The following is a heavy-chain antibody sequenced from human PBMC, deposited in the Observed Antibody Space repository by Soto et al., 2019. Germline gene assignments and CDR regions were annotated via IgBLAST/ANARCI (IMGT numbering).Heavy chain of an antibody. CDR3: ARGVPYYYGSGASGWFDP. V-gene: IGHV4-34*01. Sequence: SETLSLTCAVYGGSFSGYYWSWIRQPPGKGLEWIGEINHSGSTNYNPSLKSRVTISVDTSKNQFSLKLSSVTAADTAVYYCARGVPYYYGSGASGWFDPWGQGTLVTVFS. CDR1: GGSFSGYY. CDR2: INHSGST. J-gene: IGHJ5*02. D-gene: IGHD3-10*01.